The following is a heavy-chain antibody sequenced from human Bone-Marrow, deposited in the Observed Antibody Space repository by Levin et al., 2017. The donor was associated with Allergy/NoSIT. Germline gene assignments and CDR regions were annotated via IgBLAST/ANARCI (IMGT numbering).Heavy chain of an antibody. CDR1: GFSFSNYA. J-gene: IGHJ4*02. CDR2: IWYDATNK. CDR3: ARVWEDNWGVLDD. Sequence: GGSLRLSCTASGFSFSNYAMHWVRQAPGKGLEWVALIWYDATNKFYVDSVKGRFTISRDNSRNTLYLDMNSLRAEDTAVYYCARVWEDNWGVLDDWGQGTLVTVSS. V-gene: IGHV3-33*01. D-gene: IGHD7-27*01.